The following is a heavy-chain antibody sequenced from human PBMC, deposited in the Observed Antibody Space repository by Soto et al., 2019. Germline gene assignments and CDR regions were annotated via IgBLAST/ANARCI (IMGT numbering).Heavy chain of an antibody. D-gene: IGHD3-22*01. CDR2: SYYGGST. Sequence: PSETLSLTCTVSGGSISSGGYYWSWIRQHPGKGLGWIGYSYYGGSTYYNPSLKSRATISGDTSKNQFSLKLSSVTAADTAVYYCARGGYYYENSGQNAYDYWGQGILVTVSS. V-gene: IGHV4-31*03. CDR1: GGSISSGGYY. CDR3: ARGGYYYENSGQNAYDY. J-gene: IGHJ4*01.